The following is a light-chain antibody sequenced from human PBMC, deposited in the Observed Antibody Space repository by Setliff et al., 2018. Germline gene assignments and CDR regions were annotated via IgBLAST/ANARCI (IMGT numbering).Light chain of an antibody. CDR3: SSYTSLSTRV. J-gene: IGLJ1*01. CDR2: EVS. V-gene: IGLV2-14*01. CDR1: SSDVGGINH. Sequence: QSVLTQPPSASGSPGQSVTISCTRTSSDVGGINHVSWYQQLPGKAPKLIIFEVSNRPSGIPNRFSGSKSGNTASLSISGLQAEDEADYYCSSYTSLSTRVFGTGTKVTVL.